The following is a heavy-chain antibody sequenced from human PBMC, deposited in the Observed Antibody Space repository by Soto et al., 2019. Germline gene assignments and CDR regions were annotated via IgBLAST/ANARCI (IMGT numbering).Heavy chain of an antibody. V-gene: IGHV3-30*18. J-gene: IGHJ4*02. CDR1: GFTFSEDA. Sequence: QVQLVESGGGVVQPGRSLRLSCAASGFTFSEDAMHWVRQAPGKGLEWVAVISFDGSGRYHADSVKSRFTISRDNSKNPLNLQMASLRVDDTAVYYCAKGLRELSPESYDYWGQGALIPVSS. CDR2: ISFDGSGR. CDR3: AKGLRELSPESYDY. D-gene: IGHD3-16*02.